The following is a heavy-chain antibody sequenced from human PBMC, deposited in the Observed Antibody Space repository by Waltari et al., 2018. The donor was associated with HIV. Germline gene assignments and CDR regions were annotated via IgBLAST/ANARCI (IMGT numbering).Heavy chain of an antibody. D-gene: IGHD3-10*01. CDR1: GYTFSNYG. V-gene: IGHV1-18*01. CDR3: ARDRGKYYGSGTDAFDI. CDR2: VTPYNGNT. Sequence: QVQLVQSGAEVKKPGASVKVSCKASGYTFSNYGITLVRQAHGQGLEWMGWVTPYNGNTKYARNVEDRVTMTTDTSTTTAYMELRSLRSDDTALYYCARDRGKYYGSGTDAFDIWGQGTMVTVSS. J-gene: IGHJ3*02.